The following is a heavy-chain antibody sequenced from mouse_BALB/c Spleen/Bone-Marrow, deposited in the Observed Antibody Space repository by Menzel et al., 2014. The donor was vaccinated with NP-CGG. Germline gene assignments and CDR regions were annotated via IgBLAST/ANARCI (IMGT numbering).Heavy chain of an antibody. CDR3: ARDDYDDQYYFDY. D-gene: IGHD2-4*01. J-gene: IGHJ2*01. V-gene: IGHV5-6-5*01. CDR2: ISSGGST. CDR1: GFTFSSYA. Sequence: EVMLVESGGGLVKPGGSLKLSCAASGFTFSSYAMSWVRQTPEKRLEWVASISSGGSTYYPDSVKGRFTISRDNARNILYLQMSSLRSEDKAMYYCARDDYDDQYYFDYWGQGTTLTVSS.